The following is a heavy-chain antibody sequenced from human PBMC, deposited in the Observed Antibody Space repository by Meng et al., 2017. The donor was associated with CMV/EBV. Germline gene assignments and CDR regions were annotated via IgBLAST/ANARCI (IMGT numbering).Heavy chain of an antibody. CDR1: GYTFTSYG. J-gene: IGHJ6*02. V-gene: IGHV1-18*01. D-gene: IGHD2-2*02. CDR3: ARDGGYCSSTSCYTDVYYYYYGMDV. Sequence: ASVKVSCKASGYTFTSYGISWVRQAPGQGPEWMGWISAYNGNTNYAQKLQGRVTMTTDTSTSTAYMELRSLRSDDTAVYYCARDGGYCSSTSCYTDVYYYYYGMDVWGQGTTVTVSS. CDR2: ISAYNGNT.